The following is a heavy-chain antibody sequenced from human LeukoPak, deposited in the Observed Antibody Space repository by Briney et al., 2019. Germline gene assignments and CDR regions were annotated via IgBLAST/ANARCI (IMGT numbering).Heavy chain of an antibody. CDR2: ISSSGSTI. Sequence: GGSLRLSCAASGFTFSSYEMNWVRQAPGKGLEWVSYISSSGSTIYYADSVKGRFTISRDNSKNTLYLQMNSLRAEDTAVYYCAKDRGTGYYYYYMDVWGKGTTVTISS. J-gene: IGHJ6*03. CDR1: GFTFSSYE. V-gene: IGHV3-48*03. D-gene: IGHD1-14*01. CDR3: AKDRGTGYYYYYMDV.